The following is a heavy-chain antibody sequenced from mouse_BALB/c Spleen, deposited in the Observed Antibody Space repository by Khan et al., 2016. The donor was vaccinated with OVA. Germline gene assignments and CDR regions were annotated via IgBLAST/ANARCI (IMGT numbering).Heavy chain of an antibody. J-gene: IGHJ3*01. CDR2: ISSVAYSI. V-gene: IGHV5-15*02. CDR3: ARGGFAY. CDR1: GFTFIDYG. Sequence: EVELVEAGGGLVQPGGSRKLSCAASGFTFIDYGMAWVRQTPGKGPEWIAFISSVAYSIYYADTVKGRFTISRENAKNTLYLEMSSLRSDDTAMYYCARGGFAYWGHGTLVTVSA.